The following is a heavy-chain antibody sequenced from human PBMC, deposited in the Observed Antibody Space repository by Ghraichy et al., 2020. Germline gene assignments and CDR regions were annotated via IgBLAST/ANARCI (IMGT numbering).Heavy chain of an antibody. J-gene: IGHJ4*02. Sequence: SQTLSLTCTVSGGSISSSSYYWGWIRQPPGKGLEWIGSIYYSGSTYYNPSLKSRVTISVDTSKNQFSLKLSSVTAADTAVYYCARIDQAYYDFWSGYYTFDYWGQGTLVTVSS. CDR1: GGSISSSSYY. D-gene: IGHD3-3*01. CDR3: ARIDQAYYDFWSGYYTFDY. V-gene: IGHV4-39*01. CDR2: IYYSGST.